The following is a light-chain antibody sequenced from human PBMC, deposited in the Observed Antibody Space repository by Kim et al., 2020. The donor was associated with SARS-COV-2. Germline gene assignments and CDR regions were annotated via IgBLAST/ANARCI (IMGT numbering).Light chain of an antibody. CDR3: QSYDSSLSGSRV. V-gene: IGLV1-40*01. Sequence: QSVLTQPPSVSGAPGQRVTISCTGSSSNIGAGYDVHWYQQLPGTAPQLLIYGSSNRPSGVPDRFSGSKSGTSASLAITGLQAEDEADYYCQSYDSSLSGSRVFGGGTQLTVL. J-gene: IGLJ3*02. CDR2: GSS. CDR1: SSNIGAGYD.